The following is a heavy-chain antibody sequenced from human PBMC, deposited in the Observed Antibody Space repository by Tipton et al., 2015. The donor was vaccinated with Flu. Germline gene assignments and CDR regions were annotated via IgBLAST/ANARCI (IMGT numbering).Heavy chain of an antibody. V-gene: IGHV3-21*01. CDR3: ARESQRGYDSSGYYYVTTD. Sequence: TLSLTCTASGFTFNSFTMDWVRQAPGKGPEWVSSISRNSGYIYYADSVKGRFTISRDNAKNVLYLQMDSLRVEDTAIYYCARESQRGYDSSGYYYVTTDWGQGTLVAVSS. CDR1: GFTFNSFT. CDR2: ISRNSGYI. J-gene: IGHJ4*02. D-gene: IGHD3-22*01.